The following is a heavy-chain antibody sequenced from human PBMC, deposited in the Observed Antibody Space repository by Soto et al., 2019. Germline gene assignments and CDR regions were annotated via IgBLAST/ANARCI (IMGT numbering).Heavy chain of an antibody. J-gene: IGHJ4*02. CDR2: ISYDGSNK. CDR1: GFTFSSYA. D-gene: IGHD3-22*01. Sequence: QVQLVESGGGVVQPGRSLRLSCAASGFTFSSYAMHWVRQAPGKGLEWVAVISYDGSNKYYADSVKGRFTISRDNSKNTLYLQMNSLRAEDTAVYYCARDDTYYYDSSGYYPPAGADYWGQGTLVTVSS. CDR3: ARDDTYYYDSSGYYPPAGADY. V-gene: IGHV3-30-3*01.